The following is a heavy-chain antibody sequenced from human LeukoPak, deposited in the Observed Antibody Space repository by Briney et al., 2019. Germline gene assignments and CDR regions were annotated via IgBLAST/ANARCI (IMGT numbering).Heavy chain of an antibody. Sequence: GASVKVSCKASGGTFSSYAISWVRQAPGQGLEWMGGIIPIFGTANYAQKFQGRVTITADKSTSTAYMELSSLRSEDTAVYYCARDRRGYCSGGSCYGLLRWGQGTLVTVSS. D-gene: IGHD2-15*01. CDR1: GGTFSSYA. CDR2: IIPIFGTA. V-gene: IGHV1-69*06. CDR3: ARDRRGYCSGGSCYGLLR. J-gene: IGHJ4*02.